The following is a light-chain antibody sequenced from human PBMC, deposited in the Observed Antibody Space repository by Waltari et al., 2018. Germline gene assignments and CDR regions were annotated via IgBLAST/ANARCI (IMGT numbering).Light chain of an antibody. V-gene: IGKV3-15*01. Sequence: ETVMTQSPATLSVSPGERATLSCRASHSITTNLALYQRKPGQAPRLHIYAAPTRATGIPARFSGSGYGTEVTLTISRLQSEDFAVYYCQQYNYWPLTVGQGTRLDIK. CDR1: HSITTN. J-gene: IGKJ5*01. CDR3: QQYNYWPLT. CDR2: AAP.